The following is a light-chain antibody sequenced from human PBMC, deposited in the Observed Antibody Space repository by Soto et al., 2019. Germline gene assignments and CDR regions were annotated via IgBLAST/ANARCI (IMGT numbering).Light chain of an antibody. CDR3: QQYDLSLT. CDR2: GAS. J-gene: IGKJ3*01. V-gene: IGKV3-20*01. Sequence: EIVMTQSPVTLSVSPGERATLSCRASQSVRSTYLAWYQQKPGQAPRLLIFGASNRATGIPDRFSGSGSGTDFTLIIRRLEPEDFAVYYCQQYDLSLTFGPGTKVDIK. CDR1: QSVRSTY.